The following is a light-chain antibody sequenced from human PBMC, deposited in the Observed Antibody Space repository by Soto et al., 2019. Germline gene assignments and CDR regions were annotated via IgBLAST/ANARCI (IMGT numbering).Light chain of an antibody. Sequence: EIVMTQSPATLSVSPGERATLSCRASQSVSSNLAWYQQKPGQAPRLLIYGASTRATGIPARFSGSGSGTEFTISISSRQSEDFAVYYCQQYNNWPRTFGQGTKVEIK. CDR2: GAS. J-gene: IGKJ1*01. V-gene: IGKV3-15*01. CDR3: QQYNNWPRT. CDR1: QSVSSN.